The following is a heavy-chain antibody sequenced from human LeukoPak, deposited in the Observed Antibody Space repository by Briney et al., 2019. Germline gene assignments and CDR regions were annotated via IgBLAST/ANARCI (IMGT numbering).Heavy chain of an antibody. V-gene: IGHV3-7*01. D-gene: IGHD4-17*01. CDR3: ARVEGLNYGDLYYFDY. Sequence: GGSLRLSCAASGFTFSSYWMSWVRQAPGKELEWVANIKQDGSEKYYVDSVKGRFTISRDNAKNSLYLQMNSLRAEDTALYYCARVEGLNYGDLYYFDYWGQGTLVTVSS. J-gene: IGHJ4*02. CDR2: IKQDGSEK. CDR1: GFTFSSYW.